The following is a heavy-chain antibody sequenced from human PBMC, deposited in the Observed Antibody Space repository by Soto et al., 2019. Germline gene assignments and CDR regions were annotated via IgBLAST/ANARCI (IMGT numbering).Heavy chain of an antibody. CDR3: ARAPETPPIFVVVRPYFFDF. CDR2: IFYSDSF. J-gene: IGHJ4*02. Sequence: PSETLSLTCTVSGGSISSGGSYWSWIRQRPGKGLEWIGYIFYSDSFYYTPSLKGRVVILADTSKNQFTLKLSSVTDADTAVYYCARAPETPPIFVVVRPYFFDFWGQGTLVTVSS. D-gene: IGHD3-3*01. CDR1: GGSISSGGSY. V-gene: IGHV4-31*03.